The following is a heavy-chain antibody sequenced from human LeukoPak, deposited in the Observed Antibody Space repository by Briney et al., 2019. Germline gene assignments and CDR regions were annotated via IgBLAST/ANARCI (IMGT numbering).Heavy chain of an antibody. D-gene: IGHD3-16*01. CDR3: ARSVAIMVTYFDY. CDR1: GGTFSSYA. V-gene: IGHV1-69*01. J-gene: IGHJ4*02. Sequence: RASVTVSFTASGGTFSSYAISWVRQAPGQGLEWMGGIIPIFGTANYAQKFQGRVTITADESSSTAYMEPSSLRSEHTAVYYCARSVAIMVTYFDYWGQGTLVTVSS. CDR2: IIPIFGTA.